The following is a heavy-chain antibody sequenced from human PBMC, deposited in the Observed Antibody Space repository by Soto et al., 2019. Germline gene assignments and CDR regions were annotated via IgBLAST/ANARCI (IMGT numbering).Heavy chain of an antibody. Sequence: QVQLVESGGGVVQPGRSLRLSCAASGFTFSSYGMHWVRQAPGKGLEWVAVISYDGSNKYYADSVKGRFTISRDNSKNTLYLQMNSLRAEDTAVYYCAKDTARGLNYGYGMDVWGQGTTVTVSS. CDR3: AKDTARGLNYGYGMDV. V-gene: IGHV3-30*18. CDR1: GFTFSSYG. J-gene: IGHJ6*02. D-gene: IGHD5-18*01. CDR2: ISYDGSNK.